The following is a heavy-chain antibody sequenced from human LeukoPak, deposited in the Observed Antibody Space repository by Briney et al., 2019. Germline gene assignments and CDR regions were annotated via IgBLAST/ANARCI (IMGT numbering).Heavy chain of an antibody. J-gene: IGHJ4*02. CDR3: AKAPMATTLVVHD. CDR2: INQDGSET. CDR1: GFTFSSYW. V-gene: IGHV3-7*05. Sequence: GGSLRLSCAASGFTFSSYWMTWVRQAPGKGLEWVANINQDGSETYYVDSVKGRFTISRDNAESSLYLQMSSLRAEDTAVYYCAKAPMATTLVVHDWGQGTLVTVSS. D-gene: IGHD3-22*01.